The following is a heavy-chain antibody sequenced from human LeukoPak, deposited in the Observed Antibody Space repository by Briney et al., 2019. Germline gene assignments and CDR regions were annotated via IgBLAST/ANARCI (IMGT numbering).Heavy chain of an antibody. J-gene: IGHJ5*02. CDR3: AKAGGKGVDDYILGWFDP. CDR2: IIWNSGSI. V-gene: IGHV3-9*03. D-gene: IGHD4-11*01. Sequence: GGSLRLSCAASGFTFADYAMRWVRQAPGKGLEWVSGIIWNSGSIDYADSVKGRFTISTDTAKNSLYLHMNSLRAADMALYYCAKAGGKGVDDYILGWFDPWGQGTLVTVSS. CDR1: GFTFADYA.